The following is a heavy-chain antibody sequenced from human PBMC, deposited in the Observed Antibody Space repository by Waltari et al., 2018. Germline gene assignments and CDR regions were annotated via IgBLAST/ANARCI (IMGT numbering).Heavy chain of an antibody. CDR3: AREDYDSSGYYLDY. V-gene: IGHV3-30*01. Sequence: QVQLVESGGGVVQPGRSLRLSCAASGFTFSSYAMHWVRQAPGKGLEWVAVISYDGSNKYYADSGKGRFTISRDNSKNTLYLQMNSLRAEDTAVYYCAREDYDSSGYYLDYWGQGTLVTVSS. D-gene: IGHD3-22*01. CDR1: GFTFSSYA. J-gene: IGHJ4*02. CDR2: ISYDGSNK.